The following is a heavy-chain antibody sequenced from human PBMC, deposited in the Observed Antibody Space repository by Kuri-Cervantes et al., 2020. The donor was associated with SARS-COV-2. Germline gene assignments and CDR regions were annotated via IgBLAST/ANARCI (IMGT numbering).Heavy chain of an antibody. Sequence: KVSCKGSGYSFTSYWIGWVRQMPGKGLEWMGIIYPGDSDTRYSPSFQGQVTISADKSISTAYLQWSSLKASDTAMYYCARPGYSSSNEPELEFDYWGQGTLVTVSS. CDR3: ARPGYSSSNEPELEFDY. J-gene: IGHJ4*02. D-gene: IGHD6-13*01. CDR2: IYPGDSDT. V-gene: IGHV5-51*01. CDR1: GYSFTSYW.